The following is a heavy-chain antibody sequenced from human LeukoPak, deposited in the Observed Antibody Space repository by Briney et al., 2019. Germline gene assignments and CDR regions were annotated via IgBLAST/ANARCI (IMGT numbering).Heavy chain of an antibody. Sequence: ASVKVFCKASGYSFTSNYIHWVRQAPGQGLEWMGMIYPRDGSTSYAQKFQGRVTVTRGTSTSTVHMELSGLRSEDTAVYYCARDQEAFDYWGQGTLVTVSS. CDR2: IYPRDGST. CDR3: ARDQEAFDY. CDR1: GYSFTSNY. J-gene: IGHJ4*02. V-gene: IGHV1-46*01.